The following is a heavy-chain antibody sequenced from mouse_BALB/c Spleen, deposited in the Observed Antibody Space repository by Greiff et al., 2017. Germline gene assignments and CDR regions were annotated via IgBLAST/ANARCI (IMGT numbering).Heavy chain of an antibody. V-gene: IGHV1-9*01. CDR2: ILPGSGST. CDR3: AREYGNYVGFAD. Sequence: QVQLQQSGAELMKPGASVKISCKATGYTFSSYWIEWVKQRPGHGLEWIGEILPGSGSTNYNEKFKGKATFTADTSSNTAYMQLSSLTSEDSAVYYCAREYGNYVGFADWGQGTLVTVSA. J-gene: IGHJ3*01. D-gene: IGHD2-10*02. CDR1: GYTFSSYW.